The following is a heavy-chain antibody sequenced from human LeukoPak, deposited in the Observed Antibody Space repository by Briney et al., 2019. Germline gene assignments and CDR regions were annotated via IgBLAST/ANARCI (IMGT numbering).Heavy chain of an antibody. V-gene: IGHV3-7*01. J-gene: IGHJ6*03. CDR3: ARALTGGSSSWGYYYYYYMDV. Sequence: GGSLRLSCAASGFTFSSYWMSWVHQAPGKGLEWVANIKQDGSEKYYVDSVKGRFTISRDNAKNSLYLQMNSLRAEDTAVYYCARALTGGSSSWGYYYYYYMDVWGKGTTVTISS. D-gene: IGHD1-26*01. CDR1: GFTFSSYW. CDR2: IKQDGSEK.